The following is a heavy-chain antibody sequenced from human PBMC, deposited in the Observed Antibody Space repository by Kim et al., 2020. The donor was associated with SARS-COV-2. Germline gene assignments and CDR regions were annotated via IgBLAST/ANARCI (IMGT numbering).Heavy chain of an antibody. CDR2: IKQDGSKK. CDR3: ARNDYGAYHGSDQ. D-gene: IGHD4-17*01. J-gene: IGHJ4*02. CDR1: GFTFSTYW. Sequence: GGSLRLSCAASGFTFSTYWMTWVRQAPGKGLEWVANIKQDGSKKYYVDSVKGRFTISRDHANNSLYLQMNSLRAEDTAVYYCARNDYGAYHGSDQWGQGTLVPVSS. V-gene: IGHV3-7*01.